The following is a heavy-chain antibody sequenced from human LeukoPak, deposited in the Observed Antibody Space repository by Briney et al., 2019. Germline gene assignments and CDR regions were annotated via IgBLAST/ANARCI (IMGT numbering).Heavy chain of an antibody. D-gene: IGHD5-24*01. Sequence: SETLSLTCTVSGGSISSYYWSWIRQPPGKGLEWIGYTYHSGSTYYNPSLKSRVTISVDRSKNQFSLKLSSVTAADTAVYYCASRRDGYNYYFDYWGQGTLVTVSP. CDR1: GGSISSYY. J-gene: IGHJ4*02. CDR3: ASRRDGYNYYFDY. V-gene: IGHV4-59*12. CDR2: TYHSGST.